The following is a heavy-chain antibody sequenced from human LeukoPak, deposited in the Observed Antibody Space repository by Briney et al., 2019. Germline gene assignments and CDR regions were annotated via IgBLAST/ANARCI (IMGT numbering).Heavy chain of an antibody. CDR1: GGSISSSGYY. J-gene: IGHJ4*02. V-gene: IGHV4-39*01. Sequence: PSETLSLTCTVSGGSISSSGYYWGWIRQPPGKGLEWIGNIYYSGSTYYNPSLKSRVTISVDTSKNQFSLKLSSVTAADTAVYYCARQSYGGNPYFDYWGQGTLVTVSS. D-gene: IGHD4-23*01. CDR2: IYYSGST. CDR3: ARQSYGGNPYFDY.